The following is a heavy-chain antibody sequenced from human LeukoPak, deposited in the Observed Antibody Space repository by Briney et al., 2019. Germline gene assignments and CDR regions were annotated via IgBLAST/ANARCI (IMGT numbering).Heavy chain of an antibody. V-gene: IGHV1-24*01. Sequence: ASWNYSCELTGYTMTEVYRHWVQQGPGRGLKRMGGFDPEDGETIYAQKFQGRVTMTEDTSTDTAYMELSSLRSEDTVVYYCATSGFLVAPRSYYFDYWGQVTLVTVSS. D-gene: IGHD2-15*01. CDR1: GYTMTEVY. CDR2: FDPEDGET. J-gene: IGHJ4*02. CDR3: ATSGFLVAPRSYYFDY.